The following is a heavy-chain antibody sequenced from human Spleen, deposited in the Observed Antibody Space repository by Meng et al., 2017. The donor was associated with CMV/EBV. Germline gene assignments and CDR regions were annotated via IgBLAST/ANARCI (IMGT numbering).Heavy chain of an antibody. CDR1: GYSFTNYW. J-gene: IGHJ4*02. CDR3: ARHQRALGEDY. V-gene: IGHV5-51*01. D-gene: IGHD3-16*01. CDR2: IYPGDSDT. Sequence: GGSLRLSCQGSGYSFTNYWIAWVRQMPGKGLEWMGIIYPGDSDTRYSPSFQGQVTISADKSISTAYLQWSSLKASDTAMYYCARHQRALGEDYWGQGTLVTVSS.